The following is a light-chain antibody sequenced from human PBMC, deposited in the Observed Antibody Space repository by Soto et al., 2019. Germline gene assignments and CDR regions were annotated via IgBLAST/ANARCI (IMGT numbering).Light chain of an antibody. V-gene: IGKV1-5*03. J-gene: IGKJ5*01. CDR2: KAS. CDR1: QTISSR. Sequence: DIQITQSPSTLSGSVGDRLAITCRASQTISSRLAWYQQKPGKAPKILIYKASSLASGVPSRFRGSGSGTEFTLTISRLQPDDFATYYCQQYNSYPITFGQGTRLEIK. CDR3: QQYNSYPIT.